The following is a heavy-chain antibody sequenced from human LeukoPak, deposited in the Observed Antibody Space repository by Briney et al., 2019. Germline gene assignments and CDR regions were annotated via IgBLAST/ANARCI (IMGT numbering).Heavy chain of an antibody. CDR2: ISGSGGST. V-gene: IGHV3-23*01. D-gene: IGHD2-15*01. Sequence: GGFLRLSCAASGLTFSSYAMSWVRQAPGKGLEWVSAISGSGGSTYYADSVKGRFTISRDNSKNTLYLQMNSLRAEDTAVYYCAKDGSVVVAATPDYWGQGTLVTVSS. CDR3: AKDGSVVVAATPDY. J-gene: IGHJ4*02. CDR1: GLTFSSYA.